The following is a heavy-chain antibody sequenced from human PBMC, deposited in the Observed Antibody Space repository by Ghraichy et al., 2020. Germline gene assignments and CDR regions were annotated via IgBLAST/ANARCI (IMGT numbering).Heavy chain of an antibody. CDR2: ISSTITYI. Sequence: GGSLRLSCAASGFTFSSYTMNWVRRAPGKGLEWVSSISSTITYINYADSVKGRFTISRDNAKNSLYLQMNSLSAEDTAVYYCARDFRGYSTSSDYYEYSMDVWGRGTTVTVSS. D-gene: IGHD6-6*01. CDR1: GFTFSSYT. J-gene: IGHJ6*03. CDR3: ARDFRGYSTSSDYYEYSMDV. V-gene: IGHV3-21*01.